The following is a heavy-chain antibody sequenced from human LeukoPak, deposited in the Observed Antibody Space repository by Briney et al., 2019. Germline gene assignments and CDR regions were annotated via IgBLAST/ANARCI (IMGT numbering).Heavy chain of an antibody. Sequence: GGSLRLSCAASGFTHSNYWMTWVRQAPGKGLEWVANIKPDGSEKYYVDSVKGRFTISRDNAKNSLYLQMNSLRAEDTAVYYCARTPPSYYGSGSYYNAWGQGTLVTVSS. CDR1: GFTHSNYW. J-gene: IGHJ4*02. CDR3: ARTPPSYYGSGSYYNA. D-gene: IGHD3-10*01. CDR2: IKPDGSEK. V-gene: IGHV3-7*01.